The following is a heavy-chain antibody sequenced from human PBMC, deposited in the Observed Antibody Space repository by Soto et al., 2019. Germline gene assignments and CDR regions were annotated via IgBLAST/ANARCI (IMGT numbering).Heavy chain of an antibody. CDR2: INHSGST. J-gene: IGHJ3*02. Sequence: SETLSLTCAVYGGSFSGYYWSWIRQPPGKGLEWIGEINHSGSTNYNPSLKSRVTISVDTSKNQFSLKLSSVTAADTAVYYCARARGSYYSRDAFDIWGQGTMVTVSS. CDR3: ARARGSYYSRDAFDI. CDR1: GGSFSGYY. D-gene: IGHD3-10*01. V-gene: IGHV4-34*01.